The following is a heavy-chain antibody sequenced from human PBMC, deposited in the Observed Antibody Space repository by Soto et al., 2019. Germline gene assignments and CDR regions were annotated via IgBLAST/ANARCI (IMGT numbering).Heavy chain of an antibody. D-gene: IGHD6-13*01. CDR3: TTDDLIRVIKNSDSSHDY. J-gene: IGHJ4*02. V-gene: IGHV3-15*01. CDR2: IKSKTDGGTT. CDR1: GFTFSNAW. Sequence: EVQLVESGGGLVKPGGSLRLSCAASGFTFSNAWMSWVRQAPGKGLEWVGRIKSKTDGGTTDYAAPVKGRFTISRDDSKNTLYLQMKSLKTEDTAVYYCTTDDLIRVIKNSDSSHDYWGQGTLVTVSS.